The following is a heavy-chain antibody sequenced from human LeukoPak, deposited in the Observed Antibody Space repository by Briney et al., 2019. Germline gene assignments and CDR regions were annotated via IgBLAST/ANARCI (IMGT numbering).Heavy chain of an antibody. CDR2: ISWNSGSI. CDR1: GFTFDDYA. Sequence: GGSLRLSCAASGFTFDDYAMHLVRHAPGKGLEWVSGISWNSGSIGYADSVKGRFTISRDNAKNSLYLQMNSLRAEDTALYYCAKDKAPDYGGNSGGYFDLWGRGTLVTVSS. J-gene: IGHJ2*01. CDR3: AKDKAPDYGGNSGGYFDL. V-gene: IGHV3-9*01. D-gene: IGHD4-23*01.